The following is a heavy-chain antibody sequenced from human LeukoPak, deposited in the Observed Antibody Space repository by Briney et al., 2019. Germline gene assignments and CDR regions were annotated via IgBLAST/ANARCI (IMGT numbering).Heavy chain of an antibody. V-gene: IGHV1-69*01. CDR2: IIPNFGTA. D-gene: IGHD1-26*01. CDR1: GGTFSSYA. CDR3: ASGLVGATTGSY. J-gene: IGHJ4*02. Sequence: GASVKVSCKASGGTFSSYAISWVRQAPGQGLEWMGGIIPNFGTANYAQKFQGRVTITADESTSTAYMELSSLRSEDTAVYYCASGLVGATTGSYWGQGTLVTVSS.